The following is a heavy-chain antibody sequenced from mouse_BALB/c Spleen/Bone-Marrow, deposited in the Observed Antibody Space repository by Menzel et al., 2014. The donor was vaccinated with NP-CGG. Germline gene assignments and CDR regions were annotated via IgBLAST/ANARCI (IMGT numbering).Heavy chain of an antibody. D-gene: IGHD4-1*01. J-gene: IGHJ4*01. CDR3: ARWEYYAMDY. Sequence: EVQLQQSGAELVKPGASVKLSCTASGFNIKDTYMHWVKQRPEQGLEWIGRIDPANGNTKYDPKFQGKATITADTSSNAAYLQLSSLTSEDTAVYYCARWEYYAMDYWGQGTSVTVSS. V-gene: IGHV14-3*02. CDR2: IDPANGNT. CDR1: GFNIKDTY.